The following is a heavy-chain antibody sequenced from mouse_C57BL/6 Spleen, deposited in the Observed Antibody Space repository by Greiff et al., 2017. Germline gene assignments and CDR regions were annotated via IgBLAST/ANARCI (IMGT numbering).Heavy chain of an antibody. Sequence: QVQLQQSGPELVKPGASVKISCKASGYAFSSSWMNWVKQRPGKGLEWIGRIYPADGDTNYNRKFKGKATVTADKSSSTAYMQLSSLTSEDSAVYFCDGKDGAYWGQGTLVTVSA. V-gene: IGHV1-82*01. J-gene: IGHJ3*01. D-gene: IGHD1-1*01. CDR3: DGKDGAY. CDR2: IYPADGDT. CDR1: GYAFSSSW.